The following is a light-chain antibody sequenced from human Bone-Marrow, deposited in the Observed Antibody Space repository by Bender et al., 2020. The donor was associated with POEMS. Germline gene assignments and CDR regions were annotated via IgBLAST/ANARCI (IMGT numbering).Light chain of an antibody. V-gene: IGLV1-44*01. J-gene: IGLJ3*02. CDR3: AAWEESLNGWV. Sequence: QSVLTQPPSASGTPGQRVTISCSGSSSNIGTNPVNWYQQLPGTAPKLLIYINNQRPSGVPDRFSGSKSGTSASLAISGLQSEDEDDYYCAAWEESLNGWVFGGGTKLTVL. CDR2: INN. CDR1: SSNIGTNP.